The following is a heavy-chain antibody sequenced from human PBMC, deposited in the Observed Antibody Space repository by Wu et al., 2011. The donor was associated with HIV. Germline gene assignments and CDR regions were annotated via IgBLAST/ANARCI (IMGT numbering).Heavy chain of an antibody. D-gene: IGHD3-10*01. CDR2: ISAYNDNT. J-gene: IGHJ3*02. Sequence: QVQLVQSGADVKKPGASVKVSCKASGYTFTAYYMNWVRQAPGQGLEWMGWISAYNDNTNYARKFQGRVTMTTDTSTNTAYMDLRSLRSDDTAVYYCARDLARGAPGLSAIWGQGTMVTVSS. V-gene: IGHV1-18*01. CDR3: ARDLARGAPGLSAI. CDR1: GYTFTAYY.